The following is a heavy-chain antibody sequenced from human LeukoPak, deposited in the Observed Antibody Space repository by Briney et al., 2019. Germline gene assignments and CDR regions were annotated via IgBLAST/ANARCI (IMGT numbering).Heavy chain of an antibody. CDR3: ARGIVLTVYASFDY. CDR1: GGYFRGYY. J-gene: IGHJ4*02. Sequence: KPSETLSLTCAVNGGYFRGYYWTWIRQPPGKGLDWIGEINHSGGTNYNPSLKSRVTISVDTSKNQFSLKLRSVTAADTAVYYCARGIVLTVYASFDYWGLGTLVTVSS. CDR2: INHSGGT. V-gene: IGHV4-34*01. D-gene: IGHD2-8*01.